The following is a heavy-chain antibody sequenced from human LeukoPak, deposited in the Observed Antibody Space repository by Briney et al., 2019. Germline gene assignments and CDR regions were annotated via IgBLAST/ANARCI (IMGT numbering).Heavy chain of an antibody. J-gene: IGHJ3*02. CDR2: MNPNSGNT. CDR3: ARGMAYPWAFDI. D-gene: IGHD5-24*01. Sequence: ASVKVSCKASGYTFTSYDINWVRQATGQGLAWMGWMNPNSGNTGYAQKFQGRVTMTRNTSISTAYMELSSLRSEDTAVYYCARGMAYPWAFDIWGQGTMVTVSS. V-gene: IGHV1-8*01. CDR1: GYTFTSYD.